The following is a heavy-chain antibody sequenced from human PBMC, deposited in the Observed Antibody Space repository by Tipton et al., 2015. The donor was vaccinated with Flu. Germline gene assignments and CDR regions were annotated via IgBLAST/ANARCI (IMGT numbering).Heavy chain of an antibody. D-gene: IGHD6-6*01. V-gene: IGHV4-59*08. CDR1: GGSISSYY. CDR3: ARQGGYSSPSSYYYGMDV. Sequence: TLSLTCTVSGGSISSYYWSWIRQPPGKGLEWIGYIYYSGSTNYNPSLKSRVTISEDTSKNQFSLKLSSVTAADTAAYYCARQGGYSSPSSYYYGMDVWGQGTTVTVPS. J-gene: IGHJ6*02. CDR2: IYYSGST.